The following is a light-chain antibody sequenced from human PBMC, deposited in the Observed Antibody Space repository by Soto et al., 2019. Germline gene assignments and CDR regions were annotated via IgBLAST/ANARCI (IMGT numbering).Light chain of an antibody. CDR3: QQYNNWNT. J-gene: IGKJ2*01. CDR1: QSVSSN. V-gene: IGKV3-15*01. CDR2: GAS. Sequence: EIVMTQSPATLSVSPGESATLSCRASQSVSSNLAWYQQKPGQAPRLLIYGASTRATGIPARFSGSGSGTEFTLTISSLQSEDFAVYYCQQYNNWNTFGQGTKLEIK.